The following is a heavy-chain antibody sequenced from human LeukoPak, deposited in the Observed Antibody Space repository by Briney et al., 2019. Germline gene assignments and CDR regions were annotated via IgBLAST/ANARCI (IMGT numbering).Heavy chain of an antibody. Sequence: ASETLSLTCTVSGGSISSGDSYWNWIRQHPEQGLEWIGYIHNSGSTHYNPSLKSRVTISLDTSKNQFSLNLSSVSAADTAVYYCARQLGGGYSYGYDYWGQGTLVTVSS. J-gene: IGHJ4*02. V-gene: IGHV4-31*03. CDR1: GGSISSGDSY. CDR3: ARQLGGGYSYGYDY. CDR2: IHNSGST. D-gene: IGHD5-18*01.